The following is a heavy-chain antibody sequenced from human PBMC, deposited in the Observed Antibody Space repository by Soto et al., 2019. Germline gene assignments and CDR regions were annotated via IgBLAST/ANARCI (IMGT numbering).Heavy chain of an antibody. CDR2: IYPGDSDT. CDR1: GYSFTSYW. Sequence: GESLKISCKGSGYSFTSYWIGWVRQMPGKGLEWMGIIYPGDSDTRYSPSFQGQVTISADKSISTAYLQWSSLKASDTAMYYCALMVRGVISTLPYFDYWGQGTLVTVSS. CDR3: ALMVRGVISTLPYFDY. V-gene: IGHV5-51*01. D-gene: IGHD3-10*01. J-gene: IGHJ4*02.